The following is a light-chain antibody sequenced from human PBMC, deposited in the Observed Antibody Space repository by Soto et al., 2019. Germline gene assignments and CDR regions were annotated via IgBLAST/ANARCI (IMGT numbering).Light chain of an antibody. CDR1: QSITTY. V-gene: IGKV1-39*01. Sequence: DIQMTQSPSTLSASVGDRVTITCRASQSITTYVKWYQQKIGKAPTLLIYAASSLRSGVPSRFSGSGSGTDFTLTISSLQPEDFATYFCQQCYSSPRTFGQGTKVEI. J-gene: IGKJ1*01. CDR3: QQCYSSPRT. CDR2: AAS.